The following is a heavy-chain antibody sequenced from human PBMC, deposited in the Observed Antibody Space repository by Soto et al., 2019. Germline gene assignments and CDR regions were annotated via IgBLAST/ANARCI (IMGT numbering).Heavy chain of an antibody. V-gene: IGHV3-21*01. CDR2: ISSSSSYI. D-gene: IGHD6-13*01. CDR3: ARAFMYSSSWYVGFDY. Sequence: GGSLRLSCAASGFPFSSYSMNWVRQAPGKGLEWVSSISSSSSYIYYADSVKGRFTISRDNAKNSLYLQMNSLRAEDTAVYYCARAFMYSSSWYVGFDYWGQGTLVTVSS. CDR1: GFPFSSYS. J-gene: IGHJ4*02.